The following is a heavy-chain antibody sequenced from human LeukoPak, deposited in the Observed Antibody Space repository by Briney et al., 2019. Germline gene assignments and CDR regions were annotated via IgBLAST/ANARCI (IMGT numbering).Heavy chain of an antibody. V-gene: IGHV3-30*04. J-gene: IGHJ4*02. CDR1: GFTFSSYA. Sequence: GRFLRLSCAASGFTFSSYAMHWVRQAPGKGLEWVAVISYDGSNKYYADSVKGRFTISRDNSKNTLYLQMNSLRAEDTAVYYCAREAWDILTGYSDYRGQGTLVTVSS. CDR3: AREAWDILTGYSDY. CDR2: ISYDGSNK. D-gene: IGHD3-9*01.